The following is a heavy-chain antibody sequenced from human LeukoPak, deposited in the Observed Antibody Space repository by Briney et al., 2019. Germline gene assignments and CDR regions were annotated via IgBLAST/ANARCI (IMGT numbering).Heavy chain of an antibody. V-gene: IGHV1-69*04. CDR3: ARDGYCSGGSCYSGHGMDV. CDR1: GGTFSSYA. Sequence: SVKVSCKASGGTFSSYAISWVRQAPGQGLEWMGRIIPILGIANYTQKFQGRVTITADKSTSTAYMELSSLRSEDTAVYYCARDGYCSGGSCYSGHGMDVWGQGTTVTVSS. D-gene: IGHD2-15*01. CDR2: IIPILGIA. J-gene: IGHJ6*02.